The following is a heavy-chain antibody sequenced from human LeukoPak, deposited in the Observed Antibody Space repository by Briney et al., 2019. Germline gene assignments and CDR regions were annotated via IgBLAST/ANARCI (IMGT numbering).Heavy chain of an antibody. CDR3: AKDRGPYSGYDYLRYYYGMDV. D-gene: IGHD5-12*01. CDR1: GFTLSSYA. V-gene: IGHV3-21*01. Sequence: GGSLRLSCATSGFTLSSYAMNWVRQAPGKGLEWVSSISRSSTYKFYADSVKGRFTVSRDNSKNTLYLQMNSLRAEDTAVYYCAKDRGPYSGYDYLRYYYGMDVWGKGTTVTVSS. CDR2: ISRSSTYK. J-gene: IGHJ6*04.